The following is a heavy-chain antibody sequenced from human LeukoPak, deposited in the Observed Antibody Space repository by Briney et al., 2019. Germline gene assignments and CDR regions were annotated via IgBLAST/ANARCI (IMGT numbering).Heavy chain of an antibody. CDR1: GGSISSSSYY. Sequence: SETLSLTCTVSGGSISSSSYYWGWIRQPPGKGLEWIGSIYYSGSTYYNPSLKSRVTISVDTSKNQFSLKLSSVTAADTAVYYCAGKRSSGWFFDYWGQGTLVTVSS. V-gene: IGHV4-39*07. CDR2: IYYSGST. J-gene: IGHJ4*02. CDR3: AGKRSSGWFFDY. D-gene: IGHD6-19*01.